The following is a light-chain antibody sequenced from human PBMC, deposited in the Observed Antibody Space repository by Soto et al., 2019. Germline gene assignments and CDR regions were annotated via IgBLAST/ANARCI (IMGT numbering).Light chain of an antibody. CDR2: KVS. V-gene: IGKV2-30*01. J-gene: IGKJ1*01. CDR3: MQGTHWPWT. CDR1: HSLSTN. Sequence: VLTQSPGTLSLSPGERATLSCRASHSLSTNLAWFQQRPGQSPRRLIYKVSHRDSGVPDRFSGSGSGTDFTLEISRVEAEDVGVYYCMQGTHWPWTFGQGTKVDIK.